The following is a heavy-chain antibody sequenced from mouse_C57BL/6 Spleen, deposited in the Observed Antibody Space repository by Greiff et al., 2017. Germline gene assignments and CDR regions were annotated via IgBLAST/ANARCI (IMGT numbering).Heavy chain of an antibody. Sequence: EVQLQQSGPELVKPGASVKIPCKASGYTFTDYNMDWVKQSHGKSLEWIGDINPNNGGTIYNQKFKGKATLTVDKSSSTAYMELRSLTSEDTAVYYCARRVYYDYAVGGYYAMDYWGQGTSVTVSS. CDR2: INPNNGGT. D-gene: IGHD2-4*01. CDR3: ARRVYYDYAVGGYYAMDY. CDR1: GYTFTDYN. J-gene: IGHJ4*01. V-gene: IGHV1-18*01.